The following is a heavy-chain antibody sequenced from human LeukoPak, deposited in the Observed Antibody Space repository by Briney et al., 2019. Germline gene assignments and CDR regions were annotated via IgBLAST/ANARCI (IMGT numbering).Heavy chain of an antibody. Sequence: GGSLRLSCAASGFTFSSYGMHWVRQAPGKGLEWVAVIWYDGSNKYYADSVKGRFTISRDNSKNTLYLQMNSLRAEDTVVYYCARDMGSGSPGPLDYWGQGTLVTVSS. V-gene: IGHV3-33*01. CDR1: GFTFSSYG. J-gene: IGHJ4*02. CDR2: IWYDGSNK. CDR3: ARDMGSGSPGPLDY. D-gene: IGHD1-26*01.